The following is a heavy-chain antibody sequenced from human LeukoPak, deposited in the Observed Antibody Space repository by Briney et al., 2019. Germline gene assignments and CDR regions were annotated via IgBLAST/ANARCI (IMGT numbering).Heavy chain of an antibody. D-gene: IGHD1-7*01. CDR3: ARDLGELFDY. V-gene: IGHV3-66*01. CDR2: IYSGGST. J-gene: IGHJ4*02. Sequence: PGGSLRLSCAAPGLTVSSNYMSWVRQAPGKGLEWVSVIYSGGSTYYADSVKGRFTISRDNSKNTLYLQMNSLRAEDTAVYYCARDLGELFDYWGQGTLVTVSS. CDR1: GLTVSSNY.